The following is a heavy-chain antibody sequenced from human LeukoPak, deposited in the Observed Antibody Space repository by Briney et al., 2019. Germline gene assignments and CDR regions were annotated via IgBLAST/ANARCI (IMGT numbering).Heavy chain of an antibody. J-gene: IGHJ4*02. D-gene: IGHD3-9*01. V-gene: IGHV3-23*01. CDR3: AKVLNTYYDILTAYAFDY. CDR1: GFTFSSYA. Sequence: GGSLRLSCAASGFTFSSYAMSWVRQAPGKGLEWVSAISTSGGSTYYADSVKGRFTISRDYSKNTLYLQMNSLRAEDTAVYYCAKVLNTYYDILTAYAFDYWGQGTLVTVSS. CDR2: ISTSGGST.